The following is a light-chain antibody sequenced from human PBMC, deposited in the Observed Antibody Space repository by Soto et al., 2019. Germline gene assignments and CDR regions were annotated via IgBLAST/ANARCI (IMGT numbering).Light chain of an antibody. CDR3: QQSYSAPQST. CDR2: AAS. V-gene: IGKV1-39*01. J-gene: IGKJ2*01. Sequence: DIQMTQSPTSLAASVGDRVTITCRASESVSKYVNWYQQKPGKAPNLLIYAASSLHIGVPSRFSGSGSGTDFTLTINSLQPEDFAAYYCQQSYSAPQSTFGQGTKLEI. CDR1: ESVSKY.